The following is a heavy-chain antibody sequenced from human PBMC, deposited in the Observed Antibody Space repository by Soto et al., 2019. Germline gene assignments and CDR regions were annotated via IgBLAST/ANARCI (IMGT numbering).Heavy chain of an antibody. D-gene: IGHD5-12*01. CDR1: GGSISSGGYS. J-gene: IGHJ5*02. CDR3: ARGRALNWFDP. V-gene: IGHV4-30-2*01. Sequence: SETLSLTCAVSGGSISSGGYSWSWIRQPPGKGLEWIGYIYHNGSTYYNPSLKSRVTISVDRSKNQFSLKLSSVTAADTAVYYCARGRALNWFDPWGQGTLVTVSS. CDR2: IYHNGST.